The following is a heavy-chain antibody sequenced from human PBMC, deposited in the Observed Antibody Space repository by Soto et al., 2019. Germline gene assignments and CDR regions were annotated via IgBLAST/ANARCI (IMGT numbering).Heavy chain of an antibody. D-gene: IGHD3-22*01. CDR3: ARDSTYYFDSSGSAVRAFDI. J-gene: IGHJ3*02. Sequence: SETLSLTCTVSGGSISSDDYYWSWIRQPPWKGLEWIGYIYYSGSTYYNPSLKSRLTISLDTSKNQFSLKLSSVTAADTAVYYCARDSTYYFDSSGSAVRAFDIWGQGTMVTVSS. CDR1: GGSISSDDYY. V-gene: IGHV4-30-4*01. CDR2: IYYSGST.